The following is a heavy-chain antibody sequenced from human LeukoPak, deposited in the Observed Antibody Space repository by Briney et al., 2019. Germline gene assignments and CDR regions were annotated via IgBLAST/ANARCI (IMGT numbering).Heavy chain of an antibody. Sequence: GGSLRLSCAASGFTFSSYGMHWVRQAPGKGLEWVAFIRYDGSNKYYADSVKGRFTISRDNSKNTLYLQMNSLRAEDTAVYYCARDNYDSSGYYYNLGYWGQGTLVTVSS. CDR2: IRYDGSNK. CDR1: GFTFSSYG. CDR3: ARDNYDSSGYYYNLGY. J-gene: IGHJ4*02. V-gene: IGHV3-30*02. D-gene: IGHD3-22*01.